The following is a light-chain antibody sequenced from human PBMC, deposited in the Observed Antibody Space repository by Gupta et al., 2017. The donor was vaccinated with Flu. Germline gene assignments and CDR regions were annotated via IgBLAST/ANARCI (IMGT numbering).Light chain of an antibody. CDR2: GAS. V-gene: IGKV3-20*01. CDR3: QQYGSSPIT. CDR1: QRVSSRY. J-gene: IGKJ5*01. Sequence: EIVLTQSPGTLSLSAGERATLSCRASQRVSSRYLAWYQQKPAQAPRLLIYGASSRATGIPDRFSGSGSETDFTLTISRLEPEDFAVYSCQQYGSSPITFGQGTRLEIK.